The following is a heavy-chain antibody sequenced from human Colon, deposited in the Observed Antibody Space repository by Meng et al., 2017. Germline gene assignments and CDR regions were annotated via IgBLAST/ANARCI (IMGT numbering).Heavy chain of an antibody. D-gene: IGHD4-17*01. CDR1: GGSFSGFY. CDR3: AAGLRHGDWFDP. CDR2: IDHFGIS. J-gene: IGHJ5*02. V-gene: IGHV4-34*02. Sequence: QVRSQQGGAGLLKPSETLSPPGAVSGGSFSGFYWSWIRQPPGKGLEWIGEIDHFGISNYNSSLKGRLTMSVDTSKKQISLTLTSVTAADTAVYYCAAGLRHGDWFDPWGPGTLVTVSS.